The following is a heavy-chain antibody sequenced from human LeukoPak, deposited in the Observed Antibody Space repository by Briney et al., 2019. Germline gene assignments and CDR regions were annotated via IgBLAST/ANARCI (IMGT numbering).Heavy chain of an antibody. CDR3: ARSSPGIAVAGVDY. CDR2: ISYDGSNK. Sequence: GGSLRLSCAASGFSFSSYAMHWVCQAPGKGLEWVAVISYDGSNKYYADSVKGRFTISRDNSKNTLYLQMNSLRAEDTAVYYCARSSPGIAVAGVDYWGQGTLVTVSS. D-gene: IGHD6-19*01. CDR1: GFSFSSYA. V-gene: IGHV3-30-3*01. J-gene: IGHJ4*02.